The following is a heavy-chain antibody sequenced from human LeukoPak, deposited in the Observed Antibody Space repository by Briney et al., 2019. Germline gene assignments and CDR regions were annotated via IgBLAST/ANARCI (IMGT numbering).Heavy chain of an antibody. CDR2: ISGSVEST. CDR3: AKSHRGASSWYMFDY. Sequence: GGSLRLSRAPSLFTSSSYAMSGVPHALRRGLWWVSAISGSVESTYYADSVKGRFTISRDNSKNTLYLQMNSLRAEDTAVYDCAKSHRGASSWYMFDYWGQGTLVTVSS. D-gene: IGHD6-13*01. V-gene: IGHV3-23*01. CDR1: LFTSSSYA. J-gene: IGHJ4*02.